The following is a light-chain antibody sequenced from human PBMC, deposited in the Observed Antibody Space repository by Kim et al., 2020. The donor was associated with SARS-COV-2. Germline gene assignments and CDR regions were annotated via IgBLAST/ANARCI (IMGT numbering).Light chain of an antibody. CDR1: QSVSVSK. V-gene: IGKV3-20*01. CDR2: GAS. Sequence: LWPGERAALSCRASQSVSVSKLVCYQQNPGQPPRLLIYGASSSATGIPDRFSGSGSGTDFTLTISRLEPEDGAVYYCQQYGSSPRTFGQGTKLEI. J-gene: IGKJ2*01. CDR3: QQYGSSPRT.